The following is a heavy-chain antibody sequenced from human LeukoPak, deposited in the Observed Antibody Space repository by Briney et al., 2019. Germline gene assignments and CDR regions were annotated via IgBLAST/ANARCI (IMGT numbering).Heavy chain of an antibody. V-gene: IGHV4-59*12. J-gene: IGHJ4*02. D-gene: IGHD6-19*01. CDR2: IYYSGST. Sequence: SETLSLTCTVSGGSISSYYWSWIRQPPGKGLEWIGYIYYSGSTNYNPSLKSRVTISVDTSKNQFSLKLSSVTAADTAVYYCARRGIRQWLVRGSVYFDYWGQGTLVTVSS. CDR3: ARRGIRQWLVRGSVYFDY. CDR1: GGSISSYY.